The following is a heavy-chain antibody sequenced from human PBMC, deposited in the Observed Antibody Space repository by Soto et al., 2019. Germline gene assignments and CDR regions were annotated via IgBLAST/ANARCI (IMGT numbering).Heavy chain of an antibody. J-gene: IGHJ3*02. Sequence: QLHLVQSGAVVKKPGASVTVSCSASGYPVTAYYMHWVRQAPGRGLEWMGGINPATGAAKYTQTFKGRVTMPRDTSTSTVFMELSGLTSGDTAVFYGARGGGVGVAGSAAFDMWGQGTLVTVSS. CDR3: ARGGGVGVAGSAAFDM. CDR2: INPATGAA. CDR1: GYPVTAYY. V-gene: IGHV1-2*02. D-gene: IGHD3-3*01.